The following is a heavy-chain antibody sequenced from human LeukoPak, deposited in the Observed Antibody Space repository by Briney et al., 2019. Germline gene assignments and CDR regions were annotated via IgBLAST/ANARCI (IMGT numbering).Heavy chain of an antibody. CDR2: TYPGDSDT. CDR3: ASPSSGWGSAFDI. CDR1: GYSFTSYW. D-gene: IGHD6-19*01. V-gene: IGHV5-51*01. Sequence: GESLKISCEGSGYSFTSYWIGWVRQMPGKGLEWMGITYPGDSDTRYSPSFQGQVTISADKSISTAYLQWSSLKASDTAMYYCASPSSGWGSAFDIWGQGTMVTVSS. J-gene: IGHJ3*02.